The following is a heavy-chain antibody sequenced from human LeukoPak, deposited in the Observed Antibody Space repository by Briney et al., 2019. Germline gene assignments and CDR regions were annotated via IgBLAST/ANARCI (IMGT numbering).Heavy chain of an antibody. CDR2: ISDSGDWA. CDR1: GFTFSSYA. D-gene: IGHD3-10*01. Sequence: PGGSLRLSCAASGFTFSSYAMNWVRQAPGKGLEWVSTISDSGDWAQYADSVKGRFTISRDNSKNTLHLVMNSLRAEDTAVYYCAKDKRITMVRGVIMYWGQGTLVTVSS. J-gene: IGHJ4*02. V-gene: IGHV3-23*01. CDR3: AKDKRITMVRGVIMY.